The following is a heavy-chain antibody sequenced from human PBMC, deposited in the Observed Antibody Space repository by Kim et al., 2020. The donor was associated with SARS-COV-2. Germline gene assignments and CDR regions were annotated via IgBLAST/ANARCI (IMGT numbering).Heavy chain of an antibody. CDR2: IYYSGST. Sequence: SETLSLTCTVSGGSISSSSYYWGWIRQPPGKGLEWIGSIYYSGSTYYNPSLKSRVTISVDTSKNQFSLKLSSVTAADTAVYYCARQNSGYAFDYWGQGTLVTVSS. D-gene: IGHD5-12*01. V-gene: IGHV4-39*01. CDR3: ARQNSGYAFDY. CDR1: GGSISSSSYY. J-gene: IGHJ4*02.